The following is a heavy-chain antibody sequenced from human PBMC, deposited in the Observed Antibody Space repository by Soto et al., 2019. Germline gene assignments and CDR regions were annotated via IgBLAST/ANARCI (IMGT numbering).Heavy chain of an antibody. CDR2: ISSSGGTT. V-gene: IGHV3-11*01. J-gene: IGHJ4*02. D-gene: IGHD3-10*01. CDR1: GFTFGYHY. CDR3: ARDRDAYYYGSGTFHSDY. Sequence: PGGSLRLSCAASGFTFGYHYMTWIRQSPGKGLECVSYISSSGGTTYHADSVKGRFTISRDNAKNSLYLQMNSLRVEDSAVYYCARDRDAYYYGSGTFHSDYWGQGTLVTVSS.